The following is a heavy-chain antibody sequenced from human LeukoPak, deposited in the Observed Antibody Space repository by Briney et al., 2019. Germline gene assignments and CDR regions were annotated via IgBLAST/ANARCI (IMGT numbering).Heavy chain of an antibody. Sequence: GGSLRLSCAASGFTFSSNAMSWVGQAPGKGLEWVSSITGSGGNTFYADSVKGRFTISRDNSKNTLHLQMNSLRAEDTAVYYCARRGSSSYYFDFWGQGTLVTVSS. CDR2: ITGSGGNT. CDR3: ARRGSSSYYFDF. CDR1: GFTFSSNA. V-gene: IGHV3-23*01. D-gene: IGHD6-6*01. J-gene: IGHJ4*02.